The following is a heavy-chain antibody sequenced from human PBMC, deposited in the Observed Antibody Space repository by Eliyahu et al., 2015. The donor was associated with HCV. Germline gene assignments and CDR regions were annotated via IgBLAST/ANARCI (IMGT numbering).Heavy chain of an antibody. J-gene: IGHJ6*02. CDR1: GFTFRDTP. CDR3: GPLTV. Sequence: EVQLVESGXGLVRPGGSXRLSCSASGFTFRDTPMHWIRRAPGKGLVHVSAISSNGTITSYADSVKGRFTISRDNSKNILYLHMRSLTSGDTAVYYCGPLTVWGPGTTVTVS. CDR2: ISSNGTIT. V-gene: IGHV3-64D*08.